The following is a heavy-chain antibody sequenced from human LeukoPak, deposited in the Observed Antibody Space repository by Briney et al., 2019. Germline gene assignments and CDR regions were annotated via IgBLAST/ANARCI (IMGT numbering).Heavy chain of an antibody. Sequence: PSETLSLTCTVSGGSISSYYWSWIRQPAGKGLEWIGRIYTSGSTNYNPSLKSRVTISVDTSKNQFSLKLSSVTAADTAVYYCARGGAIFGVVIPSRYYYYMDVWGKGTTVTVSS. D-gene: IGHD3-3*01. CDR1: GGSISSYY. J-gene: IGHJ6*03. V-gene: IGHV4-4*07. CDR2: IYTSGST. CDR3: ARGGAIFGVVIPSRYYYYMDV.